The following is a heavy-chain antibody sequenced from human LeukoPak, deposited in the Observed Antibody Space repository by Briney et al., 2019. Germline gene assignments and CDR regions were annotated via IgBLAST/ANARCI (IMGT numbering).Heavy chain of an antibody. D-gene: IGHD3-10*01. J-gene: IGHJ4*02. V-gene: IGHV4-59*12. Sequence: SETLSLTCTVSGGSISNYYWSWIRQPPGKVLEWIGSIYYSGGTNYNPSLKSRVTMSVDTSKNQFSLKLSSVTAADTAVYYCARDVALWFGESGGFDYWGQGTLVTVSS. CDR3: ARDVALWFGESGGFDY. CDR2: IYYSGGT. CDR1: GGSISNYY.